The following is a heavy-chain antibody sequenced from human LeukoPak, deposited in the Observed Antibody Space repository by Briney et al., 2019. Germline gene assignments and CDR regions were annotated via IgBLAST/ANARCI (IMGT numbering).Heavy chain of an antibody. D-gene: IGHD6-13*01. V-gene: IGHV1-3*01. CDR3: ARLRAAAGTYDY. Sequence: ASVKVSCKASGYTFTSYAMHWVRQAPGQRLEWMGWINAGNGNTKHSQKFQGRVTITRDTSASTAYMELSSLRSEDTAVYYCARLRAAAGTYDYWGQGTLVTVSS. CDR2: INAGNGNT. J-gene: IGHJ4*02. CDR1: GYTFTSYA.